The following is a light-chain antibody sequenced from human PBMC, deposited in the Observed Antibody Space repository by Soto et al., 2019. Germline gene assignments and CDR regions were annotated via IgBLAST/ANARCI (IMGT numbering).Light chain of an antibody. J-gene: IGKJ2*01. CDR2: WAS. V-gene: IGKV4-1*01. CDR3: QQYYDAPRT. Sequence: DIVMTQSPDSLAVSLGERATINCKSSQSILYSDNKKNYLAWYQHKPGQPPNLLIYWASTRASGVPDRFSGSGSWTDFTLTISSLQTEDVAVYYCQQYYDAPRTFGQGTKVEIK. CDR1: QSILYSDNKKNY.